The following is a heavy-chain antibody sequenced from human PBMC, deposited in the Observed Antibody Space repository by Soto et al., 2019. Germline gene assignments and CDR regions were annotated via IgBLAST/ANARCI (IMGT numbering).Heavy chain of an antibody. CDR2: IKPSGGST. D-gene: IGHD2-2*01. Sequence: QVQLMQSGTEVKKPGASVKVSCKASGYTFTSYYMNWVRQAPGQGLELLGIIKPSGGSTTYAQKFQGIVIMTRDTSTSTVYMELSGLRSEDTAVYYCARRIVVLPTAGHAFDYWGQGPLVTVSS. J-gene: IGHJ4*02. CDR1: GYTFTSYY. CDR3: ARRIVVLPTAGHAFDY. V-gene: IGHV1-46*01.